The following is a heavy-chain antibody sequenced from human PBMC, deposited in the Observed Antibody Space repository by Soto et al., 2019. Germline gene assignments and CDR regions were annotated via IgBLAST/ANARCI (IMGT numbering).Heavy chain of an antibody. Sequence: EVQLVESGGGLVQPGGSLRLSCAASGFSFSNCWMHWVRQAPGMGLVWVSHINSDGSSTTYADSVKGRFTISRDNAKNTLYRQMTSLRAEDTAVYYCARAIGYYGMDVWGQGTTVTVSS. CDR2: INSDGSST. CDR3: ARAIGYYGMDV. J-gene: IGHJ6*02. V-gene: IGHV3-74*01. CDR1: GFSFSNCW. D-gene: IGHD3-22*01.